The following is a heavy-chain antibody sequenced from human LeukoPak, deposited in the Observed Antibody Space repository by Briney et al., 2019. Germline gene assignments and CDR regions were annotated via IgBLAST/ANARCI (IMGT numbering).Heavy chain of an antibody. J-gene: IGHJ6*02. V-gene: IGHV1-2*02. CDR3: ARDDLRFLEWLGYHYYYYGMDV. CDR2: INPNSGGT. D-gene: IGHD3-3*01. Sequence: WASVKVSCKASGYTFTGYYMHWVRQAPGQGLEWMGWINPNSGGTNYAQKFQGRVTMTRDTSISTAYMELSRLRSDDTAVYYCARDDLRFLEWLGYHYYYYGMDVWGQGTTVTVSS. CDR1: GYTFTGYY.